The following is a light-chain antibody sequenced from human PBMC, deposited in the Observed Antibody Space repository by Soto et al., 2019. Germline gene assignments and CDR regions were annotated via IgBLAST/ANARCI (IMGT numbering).Light chain of an antibody. Sequence: QSALTQPRSVSGSPGQSVTISCTGTSSDVGGYNYVSWYQQHPGKAPKLMIYDVSKRPSGVPDRFSGSKSGNTASLTISGLQAEDEADYYCSSYTSSVTLVFGTGTKVTVL. J-gene: IGLJ1*01. CDR3: SSYTSSVTLV. CDR1: SSDVGGYNY. V-gene: IGLV2-11*01. CDR2: DVS.